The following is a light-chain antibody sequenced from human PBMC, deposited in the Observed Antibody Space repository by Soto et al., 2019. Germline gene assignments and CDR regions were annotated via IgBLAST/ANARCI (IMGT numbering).Light chain of an antibody. J-gene: IGKJ1*01. CDR1: QSVSASY. CDR3: QQYGSSSWT. V-gene: IGKV3-20*01. CDR2: GAS. Sequence: EMVFTQSPGTLSFSRGERATLSCRASQSVSASYLAWYQQKPGQSPRLLINGASSRATGIPDRFSGSGSGTYFTLTISRLEPEDFAVYYCQQYGSSSWTLGQGTKVDIK.